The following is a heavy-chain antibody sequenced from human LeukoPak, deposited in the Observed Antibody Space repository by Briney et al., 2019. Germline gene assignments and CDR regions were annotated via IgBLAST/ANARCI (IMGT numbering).Heavy chain of an antibody. CDR2: ISSSSSYT. Sequence: GGSLRLSCAASGFTFSDYYMSWIRQAPGKGVEWVSYISSSSSYTNYADSVKGRFTISRDNAKNSLYLQMNSLRAEDTAVYYCARVGDIVVVPAAIGLWGQGTMVTVSS. V-gene: IGHV3-11*06. CDR1: GFTFSDYY. CDR3: ARVGDIVVVPAAIGL. D-gene: IGHD2-2*02. J-gene: IGHJ3*01.